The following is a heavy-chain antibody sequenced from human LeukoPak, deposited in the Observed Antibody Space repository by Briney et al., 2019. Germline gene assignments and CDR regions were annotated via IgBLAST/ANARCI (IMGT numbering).Heavy chain of an antibody. D-gene: IGHD6-6*01. Sequence: PGXXXXLMGWINTNTGIPTYAQGFAGRFVFSLDTSVTTAYLQITSLKAEDTAVYYCARDLVSAGFDIWGQGTMVAVSS. J-gene: IGHJ3*02. CDR3: ARDLVSAGFDI. CDR2: INTNTGIP. V-gene: IGHV7-4-1*02.